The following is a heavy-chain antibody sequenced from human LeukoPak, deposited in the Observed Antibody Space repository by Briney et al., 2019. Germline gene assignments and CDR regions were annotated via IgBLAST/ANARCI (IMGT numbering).Heavy chain of an antibody. D-gene: IGHD2-8*01. CDR2: ITRSGSSV. V-gene: IGHV3-48*03. CDR1: GFTFSGYE. Sequence: GGSLRLSCAVSGFTFSGYEMIWVRQPPGKGLEWLSYITRSGSSVYYADSVKGRFTISRDNDKNSLFLQMNSLRVEDTAVYYCARDPGRNGHFDYWGQGTLVTVSS. J-gene: IGHJ4*02. CDR3: ARDPGRNGHFDY.